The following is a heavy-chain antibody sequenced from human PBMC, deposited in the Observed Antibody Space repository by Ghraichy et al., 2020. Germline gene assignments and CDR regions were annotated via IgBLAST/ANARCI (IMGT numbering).Heavy chain of an antibody. Sequence: ASVKVSCKVSGYTLTELSMHWVRQAPGKGLEWMVGFDPEDGETIYAQKFQGRVTLTDDTSTDTAYMELSSLRSEDTAGYYCATVSGYDYVWGSCRDAFDIWGQGTMVTVSS. V-gene: IGHV1-24*01. CDR2: FDPEDGET. CDR3: ATVSGYDYVWGSCRDAFDI. J-gene: IGHJ3*02. D-gene: IGHD3-16*02. CDR1: GYTLTELS.